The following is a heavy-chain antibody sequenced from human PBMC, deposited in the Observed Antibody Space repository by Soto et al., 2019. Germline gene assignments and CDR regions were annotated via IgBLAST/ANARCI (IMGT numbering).Heavy chain of an antibody. D-gene: IGHD1-20*01. CDR1: GYTFTSYY. Sequence: ASVKVSCKASGYTFTSYYMHWVRQAPGQGLEWMGRMNPKGGSTSYAQKFQGRVTMTRDTSTSTVYMELSSLRSEDTAVYYCARAVVYLGAKSLQGSYNWFDPWGQGTLVTVSS. J-gene: IGHJ5*02. V-gene: IGHV1-46*01. CDR2: MNPKGGST. CDR3: ARAVVYLGAKSLQGSYNWFDP.